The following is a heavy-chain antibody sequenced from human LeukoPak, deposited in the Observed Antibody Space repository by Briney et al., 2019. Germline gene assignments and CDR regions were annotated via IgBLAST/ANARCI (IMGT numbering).Heavy chain of an antibody. V-gene: IGHV4-39*01. D-gene: IGHD4-23*01. CDR1: GDSIRSSRYH. J-gene: IGHJ4*02. Sequence: SETLSLTCTVSGDSIRSSRYHWAWIRHPPGKGLEWIGSSHYSGSTYYNPSLKSRVTMSVDTPKNQLSLKLNSATSSDTAVYFCARRDYGGLLDYWGQGTLVTVSS. CDR2: SHYSGST. CDR3: ARRDYGGLLDY.